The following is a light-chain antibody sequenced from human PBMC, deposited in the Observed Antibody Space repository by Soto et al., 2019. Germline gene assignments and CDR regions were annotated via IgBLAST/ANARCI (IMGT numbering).Light chain of an antibody. CDR1: QSVSNY. J-gene: IGKJ1*01. CDR2: GAS. V-gene: IGKV3-20*01. CDR3: QQYGGSPQT. Sequence: EIVLTHSPGTLSLSPGERATLSSRARQSVSNYLAWYQQKPGQAPRLLIYGASSRATGIPDRFSGGGSGTDFTLTICRLEPEDFAVYYCQQYGGSPQTFGQGTKVDIK.